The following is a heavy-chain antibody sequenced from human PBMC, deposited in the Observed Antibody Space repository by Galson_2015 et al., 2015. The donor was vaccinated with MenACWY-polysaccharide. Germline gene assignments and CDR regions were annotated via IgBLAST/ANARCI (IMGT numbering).Heavy chain of an antibody. CDR1: GFTFSSYA. V-gene: IGHV3-23*01. CDR3: AKDTGPGEYAYSWGTFDI. CDR2: VSASGGST. D-gene: IGHD3-10*01. Sequence: SLRLSCAASGFTFSSYAMSWVRQAPEKGLEWVSGVSASGGSTVYTDSAKGRFTMSRDTSKRSLYLPMNSPRAEDTAVYYCAKDTGPGEYAYSWGTFDIWGRGTMVTVSS. J-gene: IGHJ3*02.